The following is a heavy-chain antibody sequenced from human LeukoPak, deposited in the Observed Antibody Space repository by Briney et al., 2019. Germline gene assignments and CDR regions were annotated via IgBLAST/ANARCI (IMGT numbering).Heavy chain of an antibody. CDR2: IYYSGST. CDR3: ARGKGYDFWSGPSQTFDY. V-gene: IGHV4-31*11. J-gene: IGHJ4*02. D-gene: IGHD3-3*01. CDR1: GGSFSGYY. Sequence: SETLSLTCAVYGGSFSGYYWSWIRQHPGKGLEWIGYIYYSGSTYYNPSLKSRVTISVDTSKNQFSLKLSSVTAADTAVYYCARGKGYDFWSGPSQTFDYWGQGTLVTVSS.